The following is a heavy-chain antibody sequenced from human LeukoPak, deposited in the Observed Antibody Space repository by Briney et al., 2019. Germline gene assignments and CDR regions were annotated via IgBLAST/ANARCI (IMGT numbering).Heavy chain of an antibody. CDR1: GYTFTNFY. CDR2: INPTTGST. J-gene: IGHJ4*02. V-gene: IGHV1-46*01. CDR3: ATGNWNDVLPGY. D-gene: IGHD1-1*01. Sequence: GASVKVSCKASGYTFTNFYLRWVRQAPGQGLEWMRIINPTTGSTTYAQKFQGRVTMTEDTSTDTAYMELSSLRSEDTAVYYCATGNWNDVLPGYWGQGTLVTVSS.